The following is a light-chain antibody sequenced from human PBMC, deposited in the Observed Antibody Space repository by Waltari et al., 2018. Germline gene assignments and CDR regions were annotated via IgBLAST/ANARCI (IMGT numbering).Light chain of an antibody. V-gene: IGKV3-20*01. CDR3: QQYGYSPLT. CDR1: ESVSSGY. CDR2: SAS. J-gene: IGKJ4*01. Sequence: EIVLTQSPGTLSLSPGERATLSCRASESVSSGYVAWYQQKPGQAPRLLIYSASSRATGIPDRFSGSGSGTDFTLTITRLEPEDFAMYYCQQYGYSPLTFGGGTKVEIK.